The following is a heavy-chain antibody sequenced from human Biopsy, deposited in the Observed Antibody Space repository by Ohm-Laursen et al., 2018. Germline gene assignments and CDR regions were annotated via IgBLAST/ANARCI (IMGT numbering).Heavy chain of an antibody. CDR1: GFTFSTYG. J-gene: IGHJ4*02. Sequence: SLRLSCSASGFTFSTYGMNWVRQAPGKGLEWVSHISRSSSTIYYADSVKGRFTISRDNSKNTLYLQMNSLRAEDTGVYFCAKDRYNGYGQPPLLIDDWGQGTLVSVSS. D-gene: IGHD5-12*01. V-gene: IGHV3-48*01. CDR3: AKDRYNGYGQPPLLIDD. CDR2: ISRSSSTI.